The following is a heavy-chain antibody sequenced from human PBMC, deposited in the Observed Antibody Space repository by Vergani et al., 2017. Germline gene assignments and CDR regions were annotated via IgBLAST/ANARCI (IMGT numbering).Heavy chain of an antibody. CDR1: DGSISSGGYY. D-gene: IGHD3-22*01. CDR2: IYYSGST. Sequence: QVQLQESGPGLVKPSQTLSLTCTVSDGSISSGGYYWSWIRQHPGKGLEWIGYIYYSGSTYYNPSLKSRVTISVDTSKNQFSLKLSSVTAADTAVYYCARGPPDTYYYDSSGLSPVSGWYFDLWGRGTLVTVSS. CDR3: ARGPPDTYYYDSSGLSPVSGWYFDL. V-gene: IGHV4-31*03. J-gene: IGHJ2*01.